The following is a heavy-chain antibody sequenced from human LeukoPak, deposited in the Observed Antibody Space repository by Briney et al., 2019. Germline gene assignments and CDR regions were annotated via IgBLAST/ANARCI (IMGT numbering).Heavy chain of an antibody. CDR3: ARVWGDRLLWFGELDYYFDY. J-gene: IGHJ4*02. V-gene: IGHV4-30-4*01. CDR1: GGSISSGDYY. CDR2: IYYSGST. Sequence: SETLSLTCTVSGGSISSGDYYWSWIRQPPGEGLEWIGYIYYSGSTYYNPSLKSRVTISVDTSKNQFSLKLSSVTAADTAVYYCARVWGDRLLWFGELDYYFDYWGQGTLVTVPS. D-gene: IGHD3-10*01.